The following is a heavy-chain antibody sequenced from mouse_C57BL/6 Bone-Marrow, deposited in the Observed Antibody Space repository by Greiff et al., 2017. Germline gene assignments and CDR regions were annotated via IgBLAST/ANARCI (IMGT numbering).Heavy chain of an antibody. J-gene: IGHJ3*01. CDR1: GYTFTSYW. D-gene: IGHD2-1*01. Sequence: QVQLQQPGAELVKPGASVKLSCKASGYTFTSYWMQWVKQRPGQGLEWIGEIDPSDSCTNYNQKFKGKATLTVDTSSSTAYMQLSSLTSEDSAVYYCGRLYYGNYEFAYWGQGTLVTVSA. CDR3: GRLYYGNYEFAY. CDR2: IDPSDSCT. V-gene: IGHV1-50*01.